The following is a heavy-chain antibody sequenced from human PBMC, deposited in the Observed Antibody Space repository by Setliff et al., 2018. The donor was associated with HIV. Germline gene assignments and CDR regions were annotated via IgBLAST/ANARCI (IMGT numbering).Heavy chain of an antibody. CDR1: GGSIRSYY. V-gene: IGHV4-59*08. J-gene: IGHJ6*03. Sequence: PSETLSLTCTVSGGSIRSYYWSWIRQSPGKGLEWIGYVFYNGDTAYNPSLKSRLTISVDTSKSQFSLKLTSVTAADTAVYYCARSPGYSSGWTPGYYYYMDVWGKGTTVTVSS. CDR3: ARSPGYSSGWTPGYYYYMDV. D-gene: IGHD6-19*01. CDR2: VFYNGDT.